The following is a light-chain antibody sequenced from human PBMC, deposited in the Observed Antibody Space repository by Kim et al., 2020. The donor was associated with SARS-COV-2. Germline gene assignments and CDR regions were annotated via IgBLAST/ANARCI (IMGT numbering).Light chain of an antibody. J-gene: IGKJ2*01. CDR2: RAS. CDR3: QQYNGYPFT. Sequence: GDEVTITCRASQGIGYSLAWFQQKPGKAPKSLIYRASSLQTGVPSRFSGSGYGTEFTLTISGLQPDDSATYYCQQYNGYPFTFGQGTKL. V-gene: IGKV1-16*01. CDR1: QGIGYS.